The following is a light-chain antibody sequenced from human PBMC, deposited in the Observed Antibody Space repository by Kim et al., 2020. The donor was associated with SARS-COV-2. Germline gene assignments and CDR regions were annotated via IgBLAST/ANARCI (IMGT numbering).Light chain of an antibody. J-gene: IGKJ4*01. CDR1: QNIRTY. CDR2: AAS. CDR3: QQTYSNPPT. Sequence: GDRVTITCRTSQNIRTYLNWYQQRPGKAPKLLIYAASSLQSEVPSRFSGDGSGTDFTLTIASLQPDDFATYYCQQTYSNPPTFG. V-gene: IGKV1-39*01.